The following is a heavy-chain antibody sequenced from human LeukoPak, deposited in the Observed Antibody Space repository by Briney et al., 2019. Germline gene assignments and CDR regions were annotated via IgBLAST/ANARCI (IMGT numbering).Heavy chain of an antibody. CDR2: TSAHNDDT. CDR3: ASAWDSRNDYFDP. CDR1: GYTFTSYG. V-gene: IGHV1-18*01. Sequence: GASVKVSCKASGYTFTSYGISWVRQAPEQGLEWMGWTSAHNDDTNYAETLQGRLTMTTDISTSTAYMELTSLRSDDTAVYYCASAWDSRNDYFDPWGQGTLVIVSS. D-gene: IGHD1-1*01. J-gene: IGHJ4*02.